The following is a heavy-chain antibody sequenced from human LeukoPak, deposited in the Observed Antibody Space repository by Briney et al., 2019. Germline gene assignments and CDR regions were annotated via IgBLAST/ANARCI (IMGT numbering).Heavy chain of an antibody. CDR3: ARHTYNYYGSGSPPRYYYYYYMDV. D-gene: IGHD3-10*01. Sequence: PSETLSLTCTVSGGSISSSSYYWGWIRQPPGKGLEWIGSIYYSGSTYYNPSLKSRVTISVDTSKNQFSLKLSSVTAADTAVYYCARHTYNYYGSGSPPRYYYYYYMDVWGKGTTVTISS. CDR2: IYYSGST. V-gene: IGHV4-39*01. CDR1: GGSISSSSYY. J-gene: IGHJ6*03.